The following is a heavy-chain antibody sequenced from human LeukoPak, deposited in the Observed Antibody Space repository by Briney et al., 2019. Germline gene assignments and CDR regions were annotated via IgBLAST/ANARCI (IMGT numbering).Heavy chain of an antibody. V-gene: IGHV3-30*03. CDR3: ARDPAHYYDSSGYYYFLDY. D-gene: IGHD3-22*01. CDR1: GFTFSSYG. CDR2: ISYDGSNK. Sequence: GGSLRLSCAAPGFTFSSYGMHWVRQAPGKGLEWVAVISYDGSNKYYADSVKGRFTISRDNSKNTLYLQMNSLRAEDTAVYYCARDPAHYYDSSGYYYFLDYWGQGTLVTVSS. J-gene: IGHJ4*02.